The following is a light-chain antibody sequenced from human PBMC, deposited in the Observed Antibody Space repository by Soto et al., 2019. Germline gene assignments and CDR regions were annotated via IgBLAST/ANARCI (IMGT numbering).Light chain of an antibody. CDR3: QQRVNWPFT. J-gene: IGKJ3*01. Sequence: EIVLTQSPATLSLSPGERATLSCRASQSVSSYLAWYQQKPGQAPRLLIYDASSRATGIPARFSGSGSGTAFTLTIRSLEPEDFAVYYCQQRVNWPFTFGPGTKVDI. CDR2: DAS. V-gene: IGKV3-11*01. CDR1: QSVSSY.